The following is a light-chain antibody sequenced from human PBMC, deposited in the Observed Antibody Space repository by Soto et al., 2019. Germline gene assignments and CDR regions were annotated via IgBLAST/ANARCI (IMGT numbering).Light chain of an antibody. CDR1: SSNIGSNY. CDR3: AVWDDSLSGPV. V-gene: IGLV1-47*01. Sequence: QSVLTQPPSASGTPGQRVTISCSGSSSNIGSNYVYWYQQLPGTAPKLLIYRDNQRPSGVPDRFSGSKSGTSASLAISGLRPEDEVDYYCAVWDDSLSGPVLGGGTKLTVL. J-gene: IGLJ2*01. CDR2: RDN.